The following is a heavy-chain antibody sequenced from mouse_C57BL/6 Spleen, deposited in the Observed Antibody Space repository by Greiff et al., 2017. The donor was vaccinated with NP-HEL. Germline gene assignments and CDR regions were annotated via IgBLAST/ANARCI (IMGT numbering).Heavy chain of an antibody. CDR1: GFTFSDAW. CDR3: TRDGSSLWYFDV. J-gene: IGHJ1*03. V-gene: IGHV6-6*01. CDR2: IRNKANNHAT. Sequence: EVQGVESGGGLVQPGGSMKLSCAASGFTFSDAWMDWVRQSPEKGLEWVAEIRNKANNHATYYAESVKGRFTISRDDSKSSVYLQMNSLRAEDTGIYYCTRDGSSLWYFDVWGTGTTVTVSS. D-gene: IGHD1-1*01.